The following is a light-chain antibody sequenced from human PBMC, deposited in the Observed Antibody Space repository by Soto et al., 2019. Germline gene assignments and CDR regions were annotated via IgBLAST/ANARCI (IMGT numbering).Light chain of an antibody. CDR2: DNN. CDR3: GTWDNSLSGGRAV. CDR1: SSNIGSNF. Sequence: QDVVTQPPSVSAAPGQMITVSCSGSSSNIGSNFVSWYQQFPGSAPRLLIYDNNERPSGIPVRFSGSKSGTSATLGITGLQAGDEAVYYCGTWDNSLSGGRAVFGGGTKVTVL. V-gene: IGLV1-51*01. J-gene: IGLJ3*02.